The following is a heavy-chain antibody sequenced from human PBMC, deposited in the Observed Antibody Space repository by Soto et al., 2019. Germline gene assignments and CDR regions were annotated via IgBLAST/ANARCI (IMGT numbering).Heavy chain of an antibody. D-gene: IGHD6-13*01. J-gene: IGHJ4*02. CDR3: AKDRCSSWANGTLDF. Sequence: EVQLLESGGDLVQPGGSLRLSCAASRFTFSNYAMSWVRQAPGKGLEWVSAISGSGDGTYSAYSVRGRFTISRDNSKNTLFLHMRSLRAEDTAVYFCAKDRCSSWANGTLDFWGQGALVTVSS. CDR2: ISGSGDGT. V-gene: IGHV3-23*01. CDR1: RFTFSNYA.